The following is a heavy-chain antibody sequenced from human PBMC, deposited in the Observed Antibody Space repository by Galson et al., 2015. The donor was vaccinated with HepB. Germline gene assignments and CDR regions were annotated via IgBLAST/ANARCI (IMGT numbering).Heavy chain of an antibody. D-gene: IGHD1-26*01. CDR1: GFTFSSYS. CDR3: ARALLGGATMIPGFDY. V-gene: IGHV3-48*01. Sequence: SLRLSCAASGFTFSSYSMNWVRQAPGKGLEWVSYISSSSSTIYYADSVKGRFTISRDNAKNSLYLQMNSLRAEDTAVYYCARALLGGATMIPGFDYWGQGTLVTVSS. J-gene: IGHJ4*02. CDR2: ISSSSSTI.